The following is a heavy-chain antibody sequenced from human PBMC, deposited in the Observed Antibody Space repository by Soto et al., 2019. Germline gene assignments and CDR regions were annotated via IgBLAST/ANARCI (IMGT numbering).Heavy chain of an antibody. D-gene: IGHD2-21*02. CDR3: ARTNCGGDCHQYYCYGMDV. CDR2: IIPIFGTA. J-gene: IGHJ6*02. V-gene: IGHV1-69*06. CDR1: GGTFSSYA. Sequence: ASVKVSCKASGGTFSSYAISWVRQAPGQGLEWMGGIIPIFGTANYAQKFQGRVTITADKSTSTAYMELSSLRSEDTAVYYCARTNCGGDCHQYYCYGMDVWGQGTTVTVSS.